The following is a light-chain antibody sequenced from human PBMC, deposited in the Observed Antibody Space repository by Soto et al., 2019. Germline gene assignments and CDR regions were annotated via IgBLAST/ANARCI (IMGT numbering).Light chain of an antibody. CDR1: QTISSSH. CDR3: QHYDSSLRT. CDR2: GAS. V-gene: IGKV3-20*01. Sequence: EIVLTQSPGTLSLSPGERATLSCRASQTISSSHLAWYQQKPGQAPRLLIYGASSRATDIPDRFSVSGSGADFTLTISRLKPEDFAVYYCQHYDSSLRTFGPGTKVEIK. J-gene: IGKJ1*01.